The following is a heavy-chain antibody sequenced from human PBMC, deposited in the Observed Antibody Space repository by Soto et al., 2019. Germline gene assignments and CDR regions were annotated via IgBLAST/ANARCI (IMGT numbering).Heavy chain of an antibody. CDR1: GGSVSSGSYY. CDR3: ARLRYGDPRRQLKHFDY. CDR2: IYYSGST. Sequence: QVQLQESGPGLVKPSETLSLTCTVSGGSVSSGSYYWSWIRQPPGKGLEWIGYIYYSGSTNYNPCLKSRVTISVDTSKNQFSLKLSSVTAADTAVYYCARLRYGDPRRQLKHFDYWGQGTLVTVSS. V-gene: IGHV4-61*01. J-gene: IGHJ4*02. D-gene: IGHD4-17*01.